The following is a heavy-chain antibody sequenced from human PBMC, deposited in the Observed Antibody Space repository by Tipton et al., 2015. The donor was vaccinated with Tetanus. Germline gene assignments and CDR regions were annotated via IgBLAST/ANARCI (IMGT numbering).Heavy chain of an antibody. CDR3: ARDIRHVGATLYFDY. Sequence: SLRLSCAASGFTFSSYSMNWVRQAPGKGLEWVSSISSSSSYIYYADSVKGRFTISRDNAKNSLYLQMNSLRAEDTAVYYCARDIRHVGATLYFDYWGQGALVTV. V-gene: IGHV3-21*04. CDR1: GFTFSSYS. D-gene: IGHD1-26*01. CDR2: ISSSSSYI. J-gene: IGHJ4*02.